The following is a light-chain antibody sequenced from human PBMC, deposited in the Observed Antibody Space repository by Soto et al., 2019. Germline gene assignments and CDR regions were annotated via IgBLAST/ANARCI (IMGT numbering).Light chain of an antibody. CDR1: SSNIGGNS. Sequence: QSAMTQPPSVSAAPGQRVTISCSGSSSNIGGNSVSWYQQHPRRAPKLLIYYYDNRPPGITDRFSGSKSGTSATLGITGFQTGDDADHYCGSCDSSLSAYVFGTGTKLTVL. CDR2: YYD. V-gene: IGLV1-51*01. J-gene: IGLJ1*01. CDR3: GSCDSSLSAYV.